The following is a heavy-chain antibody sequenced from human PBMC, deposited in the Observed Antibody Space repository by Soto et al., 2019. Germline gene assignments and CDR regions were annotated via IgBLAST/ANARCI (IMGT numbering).Heavy chain of an antibody. Sequence: PGGSMRLSCAASGSTFGGSAMHWVRQASGKELEWVGHIRSKTNCYATAYAESVKGRFTISRDDSMNTAYLQMNSLKTEDTAVYFCTRQTDAVQWLVVPTDYNFDYWGQGTLVTSPQ. J-gene: IGHJ4*02. CDR1: GSTFGGSA. CDR2: IRSKTNCYAT. CDR3: TRQTDAVQWLVVPTDYNFDY. D-gene: IGHD6-19*01. V-gene: IGHV3-73*01.